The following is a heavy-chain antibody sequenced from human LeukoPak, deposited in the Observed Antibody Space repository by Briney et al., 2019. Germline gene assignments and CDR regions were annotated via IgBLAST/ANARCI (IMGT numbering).Heavy chain of an antibody. Sequence: GGSLRLSCAASGFTFSSYWMSWVRQAPGKGLEWVANIKQDGSEKYYVDSVKGRFTISRDNAKNSLYLQMNSLRAEDTAVYYCAKGVDSSGCISSPFDYWGQGTLVTVSS. CDR1: GFTFSSYW. D-gene: IGHD3-22*01. CDR3: AKGVDSSGCISSPFDY. CDR2: IKQDGSEK. J-gene: IGHJ4*02. V-gene: IGHV3-7*03.